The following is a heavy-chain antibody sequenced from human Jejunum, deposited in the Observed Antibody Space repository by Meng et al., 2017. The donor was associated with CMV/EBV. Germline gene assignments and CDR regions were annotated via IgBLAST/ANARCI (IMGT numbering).Heavy chain of an antibody. CDR2: IYTSGNT. J-gene: IGHJ4*02. Sequence: QVQLQESGIGLVKPSEXLSLTCTISGGSVSSYYWSWIRQPAGKGLEWIGRIYTSGNTNYNPSLKSRVTMSVDTSKRQFSLKLSSVTAADTAVYYCARGSGLYYFDYWGQGTLVTVSS. V-gene: IGHV4-4*07. CDR1: GGSVSSYY. D-gene: IGHD6-19*01. CDR3: ARGSGLYYFDY.